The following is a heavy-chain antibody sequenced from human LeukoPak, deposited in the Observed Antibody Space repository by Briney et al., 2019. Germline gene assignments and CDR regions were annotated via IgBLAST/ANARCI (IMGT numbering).Heavy chain of an antibody. CDR3: ATTSRLDYYDSSGYYDY. V-gene: IGHV3-48*04. CDR2: ISSSSGTT. CDR1: GFTFSSYA. J-gene: IGHJ4*02. Sequence: GGSLRLSCAASGFTFSSYAMNWVRQAPGKGLEWVSDISSSSGTTYYADSVKGRFTISRDNAKNSLFLQMNSLRAEDTAVYYCATTSRLDYYDSSGYYDYWGQGTLVTVSS. D-gene: IGHD3-22*01.